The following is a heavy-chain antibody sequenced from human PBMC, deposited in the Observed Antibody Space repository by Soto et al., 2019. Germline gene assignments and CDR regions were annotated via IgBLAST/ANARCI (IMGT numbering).Heavy chain of an antibody. Sequence: QVQLVQSGAEVKKPGASVKVSCKASGYTFTSYGISWVRQAPGQGLEWMGWISAYNGNTNYAQKLQGRVTMTTDTXTXXADMELRSRRSDDTAVDYCARDYRIIAVAGQGGGYWGQGTLVTVSS. V-gene: IGHV1-18*01. D-gene: IGHD6-19*01. J-gene: IGHJ4*02. CDR2: ISAYNGNT. CDR1: GYTFTSYG. CDR3: ARDYRIIAVAGQGGGY.